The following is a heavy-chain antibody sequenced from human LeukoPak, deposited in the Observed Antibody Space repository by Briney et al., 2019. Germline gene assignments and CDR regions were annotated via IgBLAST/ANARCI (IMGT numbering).Heavy chain of an antibody. CDR3: ARLHCTTSCYVDY. CDR2: TYRRSKWSN. D-gene: IGHD2-2*01. J-gene: IGHJ4*02. CDR1: GDSVSSNSAA. V-gene: IGHV6-1*01. Sequence: SQTLSLTCAISGDSVSSNSAAWNWIRQSPSRGLEWLGRTYRRSKWSNDYAPSVKSRIIINPDTSKNQFSLQLNSVPPEDTAVYYCARLHCTTSCYVDYWGQGTLVTVSS.